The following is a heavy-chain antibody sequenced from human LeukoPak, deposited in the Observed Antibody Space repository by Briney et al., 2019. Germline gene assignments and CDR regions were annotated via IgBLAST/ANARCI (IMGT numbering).Heavy chain of an antibody. D-gene: IGHD3-16*01. V-gene: IGHV3-21*01. CDR3: AKDVHDYINY. CDR1: EFTFSSYS. Sequence: KSGGSLRLSCAGSEFTFSSYSMHWVRQAPGKGLEWVSSISGSSDDIYYADSVKGRFTISRDNSKNTLYLQMNSLRTEDTAVYYCAKDVHDYINYWGQGTLVTVSS. J-gene: IGHJ4*02. CDR2: ISGSSDDI.